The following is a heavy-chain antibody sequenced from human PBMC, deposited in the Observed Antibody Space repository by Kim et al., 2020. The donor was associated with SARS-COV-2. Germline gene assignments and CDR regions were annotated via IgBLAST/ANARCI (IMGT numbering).Heavy chain of an antibody. CDR3: AREKAKGGDDY. D-gene: IGHD3-16*01. CDR1: GGSISSSSYY. CDR2: IYYSGST. J-gene: IGHJ4*02. V-gene: IGHV4-39*07. Sequence: SETLSLTCTVSGGSISSSSYYWGWIRQPPGKGLEWIGSIYYSGSTYYNPSLKSRVTISVDTSKNQFSLKLSSVTAADTAVYYCAREKAKGGDDYCGQGTL.